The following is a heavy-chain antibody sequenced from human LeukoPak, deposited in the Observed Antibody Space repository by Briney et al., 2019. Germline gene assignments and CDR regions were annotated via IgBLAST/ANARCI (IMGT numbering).Heavy chain of an antibody. J-gene: IGHJ4*02. Sequence: QSGGSLRLSCAASGFTFSTYAMNWVRQAPGKGLEWVAVISDDGRHNYYADSVKGRFTISRDNSKSTLCLQMNSLRDDDSAAYFCARVYLERLTAGYFDHWGQGTQVTVSP. CDR2: ISDDGRHN. CDR3: ARVYLERLTAGYFDH. V-gene: IGHV3-30*04. D-gene: IGHD2-8*01. CDR1: GFTFSTYA.